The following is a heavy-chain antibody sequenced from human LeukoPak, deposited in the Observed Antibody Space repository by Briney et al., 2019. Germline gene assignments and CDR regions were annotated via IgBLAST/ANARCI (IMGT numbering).Heavy chain of an antibody. CDR3: VGGDWYFDL. J-gene: IGHJ2*01. CDR1: GISVSSNNGT. CDR2: TFYRSKWFH. V-gene: IGHV6-1*01. Sequence: SQTLSLTCAISGISVSSNNGTWNWIRQSPSRGLEWLGRTFYRSKWFHAYAISVKSRITINPATSKNQFSLQLTPVTPEDTAVYYCVGGDWYFDLWGRGTLVTVSS.